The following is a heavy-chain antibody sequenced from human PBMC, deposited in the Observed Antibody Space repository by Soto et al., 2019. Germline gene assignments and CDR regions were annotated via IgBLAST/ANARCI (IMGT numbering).Heavy chain of an antibody. D-gene: IGHD6-19*01. V-gene: IGHV4-31*03. J-gene: IGHJ4*02. CDR1: GGSISSGGYY. Sequence: SETLSLTCTVSGGSISSGGYYWSWIRQHPGKGLEWIGYIYYSGSTYYNPSLKSRVTISVDTSKNQFSLKLSSVTAADTAVYYCARDSGWYDGARDYWGQGTLVTVSS. CDR3: ARDSGWYDGARDY. CDR2: IYYSGST.